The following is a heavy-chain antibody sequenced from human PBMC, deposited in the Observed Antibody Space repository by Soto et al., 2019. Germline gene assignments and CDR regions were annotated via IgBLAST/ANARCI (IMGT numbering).Heavy chain of an antibody. Sequence: QVQLQESGPGLVKPSQTLSLTCTVSGGSISSGGYYWSWLRQHPGKGLEWIGYIYYSGSTYYNPSLKSRVTISVDTSKNQFSLKLSSVTAADTAVYYCARDAPYYDSSVYYYYGMDVWGQGTTVTVSS. J-gene: IGHJ6*02. D-gene: IGHD3-22*01. CDR1: GGSISSGGYY. CDR3: ARDAPYYDSSVYYYYGMDV. CDR2: IYYSGST. V-gene: IGHV4-31*03.